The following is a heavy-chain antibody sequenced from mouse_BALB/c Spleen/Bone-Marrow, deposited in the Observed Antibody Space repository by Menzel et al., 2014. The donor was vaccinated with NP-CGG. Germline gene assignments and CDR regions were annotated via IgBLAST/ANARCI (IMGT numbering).Heavy chain of an antibody. CDR2: IYYSGTI. CDR3: ARYGNYFDY. D-gene: IGHD2-1*01. CDR1: GISITTGNYR. J-gene: IGHJ2*01. Sequence: DVKLQESGPGLVKPSQTVSLTCTVTGISITTGNYRWSWIRQFPGNKLEWIGXIYYSGTITYNPSLTSRTTITRDTSKNQFFLEMYSLTAEDTATYYCARYGNYFDYWGQGTTLTVSS. V-gene: IGHV3-5*02.